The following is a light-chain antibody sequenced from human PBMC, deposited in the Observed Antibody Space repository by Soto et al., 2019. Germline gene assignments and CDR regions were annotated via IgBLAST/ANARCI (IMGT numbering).Light chain of an antibody. Sequence: DIVMTQSPDSLAVSLGERATINCKSSQSVLYSSNNKNYLAWYQQKPGQPPKLLIYLASTRESGVPDRFSGSGSGTEFTLTISSLQAEDVAVYYCQQYYSTPYTFGQGTKLEIK. CDR2: LAS. CDR1: QSVLYSSNNKNY. CDR3: QQYYSTPYT. J-gene: IGKJ2*01. V-gene: IGKV4-1*01.